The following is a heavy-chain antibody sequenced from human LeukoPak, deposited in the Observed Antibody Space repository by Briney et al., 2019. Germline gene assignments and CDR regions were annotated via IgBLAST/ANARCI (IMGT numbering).Heavy chain of an antibody. CDR2: LFHSGAR. Sequence: SETLSLTCTVSGGSITSYYWSWIRQPPGKGLEWIGYLFHSGARRYNPSLKSRVTISADTTKNQIFLTLNSTTAADTAVYYCARRRGWKQQLVYFDYWGQGTLATVSS. CDR3: ARRRGWKQQLVYFDY. D-gene: IGHD6-13*01. J-gene: IGHJ4*02. CDR1: GGSITSYY. V-gene: IGHV4-59*08.